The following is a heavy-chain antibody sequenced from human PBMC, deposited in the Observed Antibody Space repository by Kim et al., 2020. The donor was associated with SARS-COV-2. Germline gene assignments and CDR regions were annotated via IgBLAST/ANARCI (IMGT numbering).Heavy chain of an antibody. CDR1: GGSISSSSYY. J-gene: IGHJ5*02. D-gene: IGHD3-9*01. V-gene: IGHV4-39*01. CDR2: IYYSGST. Sequence: SETLSLTCTVSGGSISSSSYYWGWIRQPPGKGLEWIGSIYYSGSTYYNPSLKSRVTISVDTSKNQFSLKLSSVTAADTAVYYCARLVDILTGYRHCFDPWGQGTLVTVSS. CDR3: ARLVDILTGYRHCFDP.